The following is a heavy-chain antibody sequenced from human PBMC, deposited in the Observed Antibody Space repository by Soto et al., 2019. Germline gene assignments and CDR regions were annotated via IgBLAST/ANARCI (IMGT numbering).Heavy chain of an antibody. CDR3: STASCGSIIVVRFGY. V-gene: IGHV3-15*07. J-gene: IGHJ4*01. Sequence: EVQLVESGGDLVKPGGSLRLSCAASDFTFSNAWINWVRQAPGKGLEWVGRIQSKTHGGTTDFAAPVKGRFAISRDDSKKMAYLHMKSLKTVEAGIYYCSTASCGSIIVVRFGYRGQGDVVTVSS. D-gene: IGHD2-2*01. CDR2: IQSKTHGGTT. CDR1: DFTFSNAW.